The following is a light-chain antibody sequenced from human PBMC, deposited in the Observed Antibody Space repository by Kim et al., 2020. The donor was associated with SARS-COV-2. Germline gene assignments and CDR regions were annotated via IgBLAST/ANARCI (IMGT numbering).Light chain of an antibody. CDR2: WAS. CDR1: QTVLYNSNNKNS. Sequence: RATLNCKSSQTVLYNSNNKNSLAWYQQKPGQAHKLLIYWASIRESGVSDRFSGSGSETDFTLTISSLQAEDVAVYYCQQCYSTPPSFGQGTKLEI. J-gene: IGKJ2*03. CDR3: QQCYSTPPS. V-gene: IGKV4-1*01.